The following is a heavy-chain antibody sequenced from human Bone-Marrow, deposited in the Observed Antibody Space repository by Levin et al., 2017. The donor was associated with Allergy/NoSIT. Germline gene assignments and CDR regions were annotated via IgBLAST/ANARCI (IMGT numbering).Heavy chain of an antibody. CDR1: GSSVSSGYN. D-gene: IGHD3-16*01. CDR3: ARAGMIIFGGSQFDY. V-gene: IGHV4-38-2*01. Sequence: SETLSLTCVVSGSSVSSGYNWGWIRQSPGKGLEWIASIYQSGSTYYNPSLKSRVTISLDTSKNQFSLKLSSVTAADTAVYYCARAGMIIFGGSQFDYWGQGTLVTVSS. CDR2: IYQSGST. J-gene: IGHJ4*02.